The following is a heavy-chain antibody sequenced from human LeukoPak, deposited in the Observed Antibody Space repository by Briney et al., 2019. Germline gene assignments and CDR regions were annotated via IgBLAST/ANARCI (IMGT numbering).Heavy chain of an antibody. CDR3: ARDHGVVVPAATIDC. J-gene: IGHJ4*02. CDR2: ISSNGGST. D-gene: IGHD2-2*01. V-gene: IGHV3-64*01. Sequence: PGGSLRLSCAASGFTFSSYAMHWVRQAPGKGLEYVSAISSNGGSTYYANSVKGRFTISRDNSKNTLYLQMGSLRAEDMAVYYCARDHGVVVPAATIDCWGQGTLVTVSS. CDR1: GFTFSSYA.